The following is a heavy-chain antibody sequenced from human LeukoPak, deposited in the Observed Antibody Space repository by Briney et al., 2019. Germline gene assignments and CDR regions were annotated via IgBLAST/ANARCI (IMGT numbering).Heavy chain of an antibody. J-gene: IGHJ6*03. Sequence: SETLSLTCAVYGGSSSGYYWSWIRQPPGKGLEWIGEINHSGSTNYNPSLKSRVTISVDTSKNQFSLKLSSVTAADTAVYYCARGSRRKQLVRGGYYMDVWGKGTTVTVSS. CDR3: ARGSRRKQLVRGGYYMDV. V-gene: IGHV4-34*01. CDR1: GGSSSGYY. D-gene: IGHD6-6*01. CDR2: INHSGST.